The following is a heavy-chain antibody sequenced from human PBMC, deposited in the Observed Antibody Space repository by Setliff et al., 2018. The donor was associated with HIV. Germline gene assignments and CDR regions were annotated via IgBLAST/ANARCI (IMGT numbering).Heavy chain of an antibody. CDR1: GGSFSGYY. V-gene: IGHV4-34*01. Sequence: SETLSLTCAVYGGSFSGYYWSWIRQPPGKGLEWIGSIYYSGSTYYNPSLASRITISIDTSKNEFSLKMTSVTAADTAVYYCARAPLKYYDILTGFHDAFDIWGQGTMVTVSS. J-gene: IGHJ3*02. CDR3: ARAPLKYYDILTGFHDAFDI. CDR2: IYYSGST. D-gene: IGHD3-9*01.